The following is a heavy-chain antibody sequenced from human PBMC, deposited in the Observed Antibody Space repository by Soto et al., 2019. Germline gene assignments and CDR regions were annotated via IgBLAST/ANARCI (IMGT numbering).Heavy chain of an antibody. J-gene: IGHJ6*02. CDR3: ARQVRAWGSWPLPGGGMDV. D-gene: IGHD6-13*01. Sequence: QTGGSLRLSCAASGFTLLNYAMSWVRQAPGKGLEWVSGISGSSGITDYADSVKGRFTISRDNSKNTMYLQMKSLRAEDAAVYYCARQVRAWGSWPLPGGGMDVWGQGTTVTVSS. V-gene: IGHV3-23*01. CDR1: GFTLLNYA. CDR2: ISGSSGIT.